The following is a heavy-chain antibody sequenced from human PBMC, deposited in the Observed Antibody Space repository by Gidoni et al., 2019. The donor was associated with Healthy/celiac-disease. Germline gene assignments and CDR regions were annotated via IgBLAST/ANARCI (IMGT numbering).Heavy chain of an antibody. V-gene: IGHV4-34*01. CDR2: INHSGRT. CDR1: GGSFSAYY. Sequence: QVQLQQWGAGLLKPSVTLFLTCAVFGGSFSAYYWGWIRPPPGKGLEWIGEINHSGRTNYNPSLKSRVTISVDTSKNQFSLKLSSVTAADTAVYYCARRRIVVVPAAMKGFDYWGQGTLVTVSS. CDR3: ARRRIVVVPAAMKGFDY. D-gene: IGHD2-2*01. J-gene: IGHJ4*02.